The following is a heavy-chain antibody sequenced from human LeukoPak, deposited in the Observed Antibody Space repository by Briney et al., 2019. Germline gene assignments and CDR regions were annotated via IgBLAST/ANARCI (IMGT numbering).Heavy chain of an antibody. D-gene: IGHD6-13*01. CDR2: ISSSSSTI. CDR1: GFTFSSYS. V-gene: IGHV3-48*01. Sequence: GGSLRLSCAASGFTFSSYSMNWVRQAPGKGLEWVSYISSSSSTIYYADSVKGRFTISRDNAKNSLYLQMNSLRAEGTAVYYWARAPGYSRSGGYWGQGTLVTVS. J-gene: IGHJ4*02. CDR3: ARAPGYSRSGGY.